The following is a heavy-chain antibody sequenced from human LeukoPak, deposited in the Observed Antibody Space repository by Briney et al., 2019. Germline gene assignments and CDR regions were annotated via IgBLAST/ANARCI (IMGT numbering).Heavy chain of an antibody. CDR1: GFTFSDYY. Sequence: GGSLRLSCAASGFTFSDYYMSWIRQAPGKGLEWVSYISSSSSYTNYADSVKGRFTISRDNAKNSLYLQMNSLRAEDTAVYYCARDLYYYGSGNYAPGFPDYWGQGTLVTVSS. CDR3: ARDLYYYGSGNYAPGFPDY. V-gene: IGHV3-11*06. D-gene: IGHD3-10*01. CDR2: ISSSSSYT. J-gene: IGHJ4*02.